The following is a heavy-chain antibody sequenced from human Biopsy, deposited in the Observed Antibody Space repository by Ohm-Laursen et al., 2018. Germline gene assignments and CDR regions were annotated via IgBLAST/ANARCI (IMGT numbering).Heavy chain of an antibody. D-gene: IGHD4-23*01. V-gene: IGHV4-4*08. CDR3: ARGSNEYGGLYFPL. Sequence: GTLSLTCTVSGGSFTGHYWTWIRQPPGTGLEWIGHISHTGDTSYKSSLKSRVTISLETSRKHFSLWLTSLAAADTAVYYCARGSNEYGGLYFPLWGQGTLVTVSS. CDR1: GGSFTGHY. J-gene: IGHJ4*02. CDR2: ISHTGDT.